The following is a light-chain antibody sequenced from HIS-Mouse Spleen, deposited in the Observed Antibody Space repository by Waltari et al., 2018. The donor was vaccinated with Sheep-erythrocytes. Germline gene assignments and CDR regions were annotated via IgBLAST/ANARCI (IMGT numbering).Light chain of an antibody. V-gene: IGLV2-11*01. CDR3: CSYAGSYNHV. J-gene: IGLJ1*01. CDR2: DVS. Sequence: QSALTQPPSVSGSPGQSVPLPCTGTSSDVGGYNYVPWYQQHPGKAPKLMIYDVSKRPSGVPDRFSGSKSGNTASLTISGLQAEDEADYYCCSYAGSYNHVFATGTKVTVL. CDR1: SSDVGGYNY.